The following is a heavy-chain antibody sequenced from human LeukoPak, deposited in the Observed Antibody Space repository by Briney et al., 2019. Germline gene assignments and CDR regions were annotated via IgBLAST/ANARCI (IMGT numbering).Heavy chain of an antibody. CDR3: ARELTTMIRGVYYYDGMDV. V-gene: IGHV3-53*01. D-gene: IGHD3-10*01. J-gene: IGHJ6*02. CDR1: EFTVSNNY. Sequence: GSLRLSCAASEFTVSNNYMSWVRQAPGKGLEWVSIIYSGGLTFYTDSVKGRFTISRDNSKNTLFLQMNSLRAEDTAVYYCARELTTMIRGVYYYDGMDVWGQGTTVTVSS. CDR2: IYSGGLT.